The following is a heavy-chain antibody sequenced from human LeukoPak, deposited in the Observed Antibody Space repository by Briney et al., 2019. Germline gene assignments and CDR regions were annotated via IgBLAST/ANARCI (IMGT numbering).Heavy chain of an antibody. CDR3: ARSKGNYYDSSGYSP. CDR1: GGSISSGGYS. V-gene: IGHV4-30-2*02. Sequence: SQTLSLTCAVSGGSISSGGYSWSWIRQPPGKGLEWIGYIYHSGSTYYNPSLKSRVTISVDTSKNQFSLKLSSVTAADTAVYYCARSKGNYYDSSGYSPWGQGTLVTVSS. CDR2: IYHSGST. J-gene: IGHJ5*02. D-gene: IGHD3-22*01.